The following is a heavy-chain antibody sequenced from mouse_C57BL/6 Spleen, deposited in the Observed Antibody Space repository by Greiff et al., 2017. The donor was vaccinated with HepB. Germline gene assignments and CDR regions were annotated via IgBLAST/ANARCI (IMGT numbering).Heavy chain of an antibody. J-gene: IGHJ1*03. CDR1: GYTFTSYW. V-gene: IGHV1-59*01. CDR3: ARFDRLLLLRYFDV. Sequence: QVQLKQPGAELVRPGTSVKLSCKASGYTFTSYWMHWVKQRPGQGLEWIGVIDPSDSYTNYNQKFKGKATLTVDTSSSTAYMQLSSLTSEDSAVYYCARFDRLLLLRYFDVWGTGTTVTVSS. D-gene: IGHD1-1*01. CDR2: IDPSDSYT.